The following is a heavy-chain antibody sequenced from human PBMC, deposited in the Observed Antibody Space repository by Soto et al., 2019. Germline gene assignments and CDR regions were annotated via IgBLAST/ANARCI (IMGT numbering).Heavy chain of an antibody. V-gene: IGHV3-30-3*01. CDR1: GFTFSSYA. D-gene: IGHD1-1*01. Sequence: QVQLVESGGGVVQPGRSLRLSCAASGFTFSSYAMHWVRQAPGKGLEWVAVISYDGSNKYYADSVKGRFTISRDNSKNTLYLQMNSLRAEDTAVYYCARESVDGTRQSDYYYYGMDVWGQGTTVTVSS. CDR3: ARESVDGTRQSDYYYYGMDV. J-gene: IGHJ6*02. CDR2: ISYDGSNK.